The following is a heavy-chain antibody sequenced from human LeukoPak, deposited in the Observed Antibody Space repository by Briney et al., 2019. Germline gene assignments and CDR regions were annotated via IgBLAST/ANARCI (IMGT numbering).Heavy chain of an antibody. CDR2: ISAYNGNT. CDR3: ARETYSGSYPDAFDI. J-gene: IGHJ3*02. Sequence: ASVKVSCKASGYTFTSYGISWVRQAPGQGLEWMGWISAYNGNTNYAQKLQGRVTMTTDTSTSTAYMELRSLRSDDTAVYYCARETYSGSYPDAFDIWGQGTMVTVSS. V-gene: IGHV1-18*01. D-gene: IGHD1-26*01. CDR1: GYTFTSYG.